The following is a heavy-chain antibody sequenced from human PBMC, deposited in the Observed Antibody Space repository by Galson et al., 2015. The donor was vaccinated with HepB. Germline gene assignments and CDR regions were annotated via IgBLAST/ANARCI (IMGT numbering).Heavy chain of an antibody. V-gene: IGHV3-23*01. D-gene: IGHD4/OR15-4a*01. J-gene: IGHJ4*02. Sequence: LEWVSAISASGGSTYYADSVKGRFTISRDNSKNTLYLQMTSLRAEDTAVYYCTKGTINNVYYFDYWGQGTLVTVAS. CDR2: ISASGGST. CDR3: TKGTINNVYYFDY.